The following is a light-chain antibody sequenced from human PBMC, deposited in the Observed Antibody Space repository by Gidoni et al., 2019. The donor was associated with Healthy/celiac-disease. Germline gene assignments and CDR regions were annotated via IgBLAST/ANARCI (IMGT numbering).Light chain of an antibody. Sequence: QSALTKPASVSGSPGQSITISCTGSSSDIGGYYYVSWYQQHRVQATKLMIYEVTNPPSGVSTRFSGSKSGNTASMSISGLQADDEADYYCRSYASSNTLVIGGGTKLTVL. CDR1: SSDIGGYYY. CDR2: EVT. J-gene: IGLJ2*01. CDR3: RSYASSNTLV. V-gene: IGLV2-14*01.